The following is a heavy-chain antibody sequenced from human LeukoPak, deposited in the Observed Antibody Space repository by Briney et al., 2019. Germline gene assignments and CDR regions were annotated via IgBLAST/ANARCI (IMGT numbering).Heavy chain of an antibody. CDR1: GFTFSSYA. J-gene: IGHJ4*02. Sequence: SLRLSCAASGFTFSSYAMHWVRQAPGKGLEWVAVISYDGSNKYYADSVKGRFTISRDNSKNMLYLQMSSLRAEDTAVYYCARDVDTTGYFDYWGQGTLVTVSS. CDR2: ISYDGSNK. V-gene: IGHV3-30-3*01. CDR3: ARDVDTTGYFDY. D-gene: IGHD1-14*01.